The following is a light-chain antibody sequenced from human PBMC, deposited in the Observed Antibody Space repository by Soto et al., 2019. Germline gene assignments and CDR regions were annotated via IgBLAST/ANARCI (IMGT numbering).Light chain of an antibody. CDR2: QDS. V-gene: IGLV3-1*01. CDR1: KLGDKY. Sequence: SYELTQPPSVSVSPGQTASITCSGDKLGDKYACWYQQKPGQSPVLVIYQDSKRPSGIPERFSGSNSGNTATLTISGTQAMDEADYYCQAWDSSTHNYVFGTGTKLTVL. J-gene: IGLJ1*01. CDR3: QAWDSSTHNYV.